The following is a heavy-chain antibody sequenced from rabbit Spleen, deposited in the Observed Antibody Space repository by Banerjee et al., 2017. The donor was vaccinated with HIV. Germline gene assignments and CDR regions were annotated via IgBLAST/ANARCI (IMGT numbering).Heavy chain of an antibody. D-gene: IGHD4-2*01. CDR3: ARAVYFGRGAARDFNL. CDR1: GFDLSRHF. V-gene: IGHV1S7*01. CDR2: IDTVIGRT. Sequence: QLKETGGGLVQPGGSLTLSCKASGFDLSRHFMSWVRQTPGKGPEWIGYIDTVIGRTQYASWVNGRFTISSDDAQNTLWLQMKSLTAADTATYFCARAVYFGRGAARDFNLWGQGTLVTFS. J-gene: IGHJ4*01.